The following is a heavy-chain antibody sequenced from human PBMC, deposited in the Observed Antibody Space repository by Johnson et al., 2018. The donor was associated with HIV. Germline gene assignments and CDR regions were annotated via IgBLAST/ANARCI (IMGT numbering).Heavy chain of an antibody. D-gene: IGHD1-14*01. CDR3: ARDVIAPERGDAFDI. CDR2: ISYDGRNK. Sequence: QVQLVESGGGLVQPGGSLRLSCAASGFTFSSYAMHWVRQAPGKGLEWVAVISYDGRNKYYADSVKGRFTISRDNSKTTLYLQMNSMRAEDTAVYYGARDVIAPERGDAFDIWGQGTMVTVSS. V-gene: IGHV3-30-3*01. CDR1: GFTFSSYA. J-gene: IGHJ3*02.